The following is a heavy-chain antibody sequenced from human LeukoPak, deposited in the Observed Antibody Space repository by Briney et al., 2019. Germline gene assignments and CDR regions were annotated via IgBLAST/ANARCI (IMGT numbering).Heavy chain of an antibody. Sequence: GGSLRLSCAASGFTFSSYSMNWVRQAPGKGLEWVSSISSSSSYIYYADSVKGRFTISRDNAKNSLYLQMNSLRAEDTAVYYCARDQDLGGAAGDYLVQATLLTVSS. D-gene: IGHD6-25*01. CDR1: GFTFSSYS. J-gene: IGHJ4*02. V-gene: IGHV3-21*01. CDR2: ISSSSSYI. CDR3: ARDQDLGGAAGDY.